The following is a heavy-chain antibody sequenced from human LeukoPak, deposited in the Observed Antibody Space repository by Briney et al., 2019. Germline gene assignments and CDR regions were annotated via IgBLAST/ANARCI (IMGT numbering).Heavy chain of an antibody. Sequence: GGSLRLSCAASGFTFSSYTMDWVRQAPGKGLEWVARISYAGSNNYYADSVKGRFTISSDNPKNTLYLQMDSLRAEDTAVYYCARTAHTTYVLGRYYYYAMDVWGQGTTVTVSS. D-gene: IGHD3-10*01. J-gene: IGHJ6*02. CDR3: ARTAHTTYVLGRYYYYAMDV. V-gene: IGHV3-30-3*01. CDR2: ISYAGSNN. CDR1: GFTFSSYT.